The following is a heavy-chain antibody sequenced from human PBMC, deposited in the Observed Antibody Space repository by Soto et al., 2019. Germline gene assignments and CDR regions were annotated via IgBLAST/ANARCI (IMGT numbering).Heavy chain of an antibody. Sequence: QVQLVQSGAEVKKPGASVKLSCRTSGYTFTHYYIHWVRQAPGQGLEWLAIINPASGSTNYAQDFQGRVTLTMDTSTTTVYMALSGLSAEAPAIFYCARDLAAGDYWGQGTLVTVSS. J-gene: IGHJ4*02. CDR3: ARDLAAGDY. CDR2: INPASGST. D-gene: IGHD6-13*01. V-gene: IGHV1-46*01. CDR1: GYTFTHYY.